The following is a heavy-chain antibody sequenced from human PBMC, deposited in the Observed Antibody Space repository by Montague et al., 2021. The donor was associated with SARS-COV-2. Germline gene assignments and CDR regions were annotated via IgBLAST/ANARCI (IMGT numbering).Heavy chain of an antibody. CDR1: GGSISSSSYY. J-gene: IGHJ4*02. CDR3: VEIVGAADY. Sequence: SETLSLTCTVSGGSISSSSYYWGWLRQPPGKGLEWIGSIYYSGSTHYNPSLKSRVTISVDTSRNQSSLKLSSVTAADTAVYYCVEIVGAADYWGQGTLATVSS. D-gene: IGHD1-26*01. V-gene: IGHV4-39*01. CDR2: IYYSGST.